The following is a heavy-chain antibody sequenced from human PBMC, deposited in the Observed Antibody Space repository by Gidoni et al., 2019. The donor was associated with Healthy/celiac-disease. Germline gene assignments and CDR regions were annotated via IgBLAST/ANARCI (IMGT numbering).Heavy chain of an antibody. D-gene: IGHD3-22*01. Sequence: EVQLLECGGGLVQPGGSLSISCAASGFTLGSYAMSWVRQAPGKGLEWVSAISGSGGSTYYAPSVKGRFTISTDNSKNTLYLQMNSLRAADTAVYYCAKTPIVVVPDRVAYWGQGTLVTVSS. CDR3: AKTPIVVVPDRVAY. J-gene: IGHJ4*02. CDR1: GFTLGSYA. CDR2: ISGSGGST. V-gene: IGHV3-23*01.